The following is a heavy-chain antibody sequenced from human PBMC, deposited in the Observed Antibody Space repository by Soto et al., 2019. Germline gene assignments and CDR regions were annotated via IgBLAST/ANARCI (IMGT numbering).Heavy chain of an antibody. CDR2: IYYSGDT. V-gene: IGHV4-39*01. J-gene: IGHJ3*02. Sequence: QLQLQESGPGLVKPSETLSLTCTVSGGSISSGSYYWGWIRQPPGKGLEWIGSIYYSGDTYYNPSLKSRVTISIDTSKNQFSLKLSSVTAADTAVFYCARRKEMATITGAFDIWGQGTMVTVSS. CDR3: ARRKEMATITGAFDI. CDR1: GGSISSGSYY. D-gene: IGHD5-12*01.